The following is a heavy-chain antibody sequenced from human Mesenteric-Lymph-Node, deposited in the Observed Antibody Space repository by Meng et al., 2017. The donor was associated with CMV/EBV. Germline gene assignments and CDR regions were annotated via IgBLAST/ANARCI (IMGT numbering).Heavy chain of an antibody. J-gene: IGHJ6*02. CDR1: GGSFSGYY. CDR2: INHSGST. CDR3: ARVGDCSSTSCYSYYYYGMDV. V-gene: IGHV4-34*01. D-gene: IGHD2-2*02. Sequence: GSLRLSCAIYGGSFSGYYWSWIRQPPGKGLEWIGEINHSGSTNYSPSLKSRVTISVDTSKNQFSLKLSSVTAADTAVYYCARVGDCSSTSCYSYYYYGMDVWGQGTTVTVSS.